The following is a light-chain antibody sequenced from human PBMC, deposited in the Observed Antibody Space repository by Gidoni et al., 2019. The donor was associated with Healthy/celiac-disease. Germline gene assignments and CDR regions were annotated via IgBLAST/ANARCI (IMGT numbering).Light chain of an antibody. CDR2: EVS. Sequence: QSALTQPASVSGSPGQSITNSCTGTSSDVGGYNYVSWYQQHPGKAPKLMIYEVSNRPAGVSNRFSGSKSGNTASLTISGLQAEDEADYYCSSYTSSSPKVFGTGTKVTVL. V-gene: IGLV2-14*01. CDR3: SSYTSSSPKV. J-gene: IGLJ1*01. CDR1: SSDVGGYNY.